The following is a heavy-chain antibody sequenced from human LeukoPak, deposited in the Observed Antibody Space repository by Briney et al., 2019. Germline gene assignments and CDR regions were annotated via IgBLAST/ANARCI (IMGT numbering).Heavy chain of an antibody. CDR3: ARWRGSTSERSDY. V-gene: IGHV3-7*01. D-gene: IGHD2-2*01. CDR1: GFTFSDYW. Sequence: GGSLKLSCTASGFTFSDYWMTWVRQAPGKGLEWVANIKQDGSAKYYVGSVKGRFTISRDNAKNSLYLQMDSLRVEDTATYYCARWRGSTSERSDYWGQGTLVTVSS. CDR2: IKQDGSAK. J-gene: IGHJ4*02.